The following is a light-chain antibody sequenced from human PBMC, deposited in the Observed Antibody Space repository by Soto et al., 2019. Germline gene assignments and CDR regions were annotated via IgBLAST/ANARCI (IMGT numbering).Light chain of an antibody. Sequence: QSALTQPPSVSGAPGQRVTISCTGSSSNIGAGYDVHWYQQFPGTAPKLLIYGNSNRPSGVPDRFSGSKSGTSVSLAITGLQAEDEADYYCQSYDSSLSGYVFGTGTKVTAL. V-gene: IGLV1-40*01. CDR2: GNS. CDR1: SSNIGAGYD. J-gene: IGLJ1*01. CDR3: QSYDSSLSGYV.